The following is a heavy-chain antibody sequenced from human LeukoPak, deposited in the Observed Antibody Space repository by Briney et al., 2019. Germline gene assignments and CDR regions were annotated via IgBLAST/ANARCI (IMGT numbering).Heavy chain of an antibody. CDR2: ISGSGGST. V-gene: IGHV3-23*01. J-gene: IGHJ4*02. CDR1: GFTFSSYA. Sequence: GGSLRLSCAASGFTFSSYAMSWVRQAPGKGLEWVSAISGSGGSTYYADSVKGRFTISRDNSKNTLYLQMNSLRAEVTAVYYCAKMGSHRGSSLGGWGQGTLVTVSS. CDR3: AKMGSHRGSSLGG. D-gene: IGHD1-26*01.